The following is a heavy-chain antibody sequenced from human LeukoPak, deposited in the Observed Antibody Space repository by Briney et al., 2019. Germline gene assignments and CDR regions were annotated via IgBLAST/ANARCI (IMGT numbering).Heavy chain of an antibody. V-gene: IGHV4-39*07. CDR2: VYYSGTT. D-gene: IGHD3-10*01. J-gene: IGHJ4*02. CDR1: GGSISSSSYY. Sequence: SETLSLTCSVSGGSISSSSYYWGWIRQPPGKGLEWIGSVYYSGTTYYNLSLKSRVTISVATSRNQFSLSLTSVTVADTAVYFCARDSYGSGSNHDYWGQGILVTVSS. CDR3: ARDSYGSGSNHDY.